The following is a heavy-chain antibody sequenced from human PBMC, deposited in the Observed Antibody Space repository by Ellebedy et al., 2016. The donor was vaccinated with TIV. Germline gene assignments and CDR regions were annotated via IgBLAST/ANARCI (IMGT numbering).Heavy chain of an antibody. CDR1: GSRFTTYW. D-gene: IGHD1-1*01. J-gene: IGHJ4*02. Sequence: GESLKISXEGSGSRFTTYWIGWVRRMPGKGLEWMGITYPDDSDTRYSPSIQGQVTISADKSISTAYLQWSSLKASDTAMYYCARQSLDGAYYFDYWGQGTLVTVTS. CDR3: ARQSLDGAYYFDY. CDR2: TYPDDSDT. V-gene: IGHV5-51*01.